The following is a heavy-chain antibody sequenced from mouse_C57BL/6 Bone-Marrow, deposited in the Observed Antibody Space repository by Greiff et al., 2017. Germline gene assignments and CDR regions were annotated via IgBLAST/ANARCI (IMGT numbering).Heavy chain of an antibody. CDR1: GYTFTSYW. Sequence: QVQLQQPGAELVKPGASVKMSCKASGYTFTSYWITWVKQRPGQGLEWIGDIYPGSGSTNYNEKFKSKATLTVDTSSSTAYMQLSSLTSEDSAVYYCARMGHYYGSSYGYWGQGTTLTVSS. CDR2: IYPGSGST. J-gene: IGHJ2*01. D-gene: IGHD1-1*01. V-gene: IGHV1-55*01. CDR3: ARMGHYYGSSYGY.